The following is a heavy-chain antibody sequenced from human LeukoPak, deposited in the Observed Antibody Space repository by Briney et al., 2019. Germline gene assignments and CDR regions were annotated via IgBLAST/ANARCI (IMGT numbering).Heavy chain of an antibody. Sequence: SETLSLTCTVSGGSISSGGYYWSWIRQHPGKGLEWIGYIYYSGSTYYNPPLKSRVTISVDKSKNQFSLKLSSVTAADTAVYYCARDLLGEGLLRYFDYWGQGTLVTVSS. V-gene: IGHV4-31*03. J-gene: IGHJ4*02. CDR1: GGSISSGGYY. D-gene: IGHD4-17*01. CDR3: ARDLLGEGLLRYFDY. CDR2: IYYSGST.